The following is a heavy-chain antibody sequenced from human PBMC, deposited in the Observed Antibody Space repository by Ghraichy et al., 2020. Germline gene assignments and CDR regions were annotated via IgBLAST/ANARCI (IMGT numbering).Heavy chain of an antibody. J-gene: IGHJ6*02. CDR2: IKQDGSEK. Sequence: GESLNISCAASGFTFSSYWMSWVRQAPGKGLEWVANIKQDGSEKYYVDSVKGRFTISRDNAKNSLYLQMNSLRAEDTAVYYCARGGYSGYDVYYGMDVWGQGTTVTVSS. CDR1: GFTFSSYW. D-gene: IGHD5-12*01. V-gene: IGHV3-7*01. CDR3: ARGGYSGYDVYYGMDV.